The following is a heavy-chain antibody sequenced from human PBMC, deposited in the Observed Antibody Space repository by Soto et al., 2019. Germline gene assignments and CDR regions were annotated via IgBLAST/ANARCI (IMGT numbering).Heavy chain of an antibody. Sequence: PSETLSLTCAVYGGSFSGYYWSWIRQPPGKGLEWIGEINHSGSTNYNPSLKSRVTISVDTSKNQFSLKLSSVTAADTAVYYCARRPRGSYYDSSGYSVPPDYWGQGTLVTVSS. CDR2: INHSGST. V-gene: IGHV4-34*01. CDR1: GGSFSGYY. D-gene: IGHD3-22*01. J-gene: IGHJ4*02. CDR3: ARRPRGSYYDSSGYSVPPDY.